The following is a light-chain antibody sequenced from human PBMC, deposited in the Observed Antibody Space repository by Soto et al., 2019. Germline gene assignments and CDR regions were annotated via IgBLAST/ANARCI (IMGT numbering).Light chain of an antibody. J-gene: IGLJ2*01. V-gene: IGLV1-44*01. Sequence: QSVLTQPPSASGTPGQRVTISCSGSSSNIGSNAVNWYQQLPGTAPRLLIYRNSQRPSGVPDRFSGSKSGTSASLAISGLQSEDEADYYCAAWDDSLNGHMVFGGGTKLTVL. CDR2: RNS. CDR3: AAWDDSLNGHMV. CDR1: SSNIGSNA.